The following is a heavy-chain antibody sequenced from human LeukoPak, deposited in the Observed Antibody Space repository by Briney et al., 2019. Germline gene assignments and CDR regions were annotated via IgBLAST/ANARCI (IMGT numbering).Heavy chain of an antibody. V-gene: IGHV3-11*01. CDR2: ISGSGGSI. Sequence: GGSLRLSCAASGFSFSDYYMSWVRQAPGKGLEWVSYISGSGGSIYYADSVKGRFTISRDNAKNSLYLQINSLRAEDTAVYYCARGQRGDSGYAWCLDSWGQGTLVTVSS. J-gene: IGHJ4*02. D-gene: IGHD5-12*01. CDR3: ARGQRGDSGYAWCLDS. CDR1: GFSFSDYY.